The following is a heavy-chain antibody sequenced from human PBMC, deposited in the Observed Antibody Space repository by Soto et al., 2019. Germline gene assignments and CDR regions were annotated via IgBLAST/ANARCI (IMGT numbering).Heavy chain of an antibody. CDR1: GYTFTSYA. V-gene: IGHV1-3*01. Sequence: SGAEVKKPGASVKVSCKASGYTFTSYAMHWVRQAPGQRLEWMGWINAGNGNTKYSHKFQGRVTITRDTSASTAYMELSSLRSEDTAVYYCAGDYGDKDWYFDLWGRGTLVTVSS. CDR3: AGDYGDKDWYFDL. J-gene: IGHJ2*01. CDR2: INAGNGNT. D-gene: IGHD4-17*01.